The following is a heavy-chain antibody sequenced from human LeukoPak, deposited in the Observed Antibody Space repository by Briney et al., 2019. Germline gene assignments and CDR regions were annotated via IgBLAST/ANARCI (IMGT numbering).Heavy chain of an antibody. CDR2: ISAYNGNT. CDR1: GYTFTSYG. J-gene: IGHJ4*02. Sequence: GASVEVSCKASGYTFTSYGISWVRQAPGQGLEWMGRISAYNGNTNYAQKLQGRVTMTTDTSTSTAYMELRSLRSDDTAVYYCARDPSGYCSSTSCAFDHWGQGTLVTVSS. V-gene: IGHV1-18*01. D-gene: IGHD2-2*01. CDR3: ARDPSGYCSSTSCAFDH.